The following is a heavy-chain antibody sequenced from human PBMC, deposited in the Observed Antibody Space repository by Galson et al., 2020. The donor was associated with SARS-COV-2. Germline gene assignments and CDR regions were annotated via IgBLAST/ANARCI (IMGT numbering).Heavy chain of an antibody. V-gene: IGHV4-34*01. CDR1: GGSFRGYY. CDR3: ARGPIPISITIFGVVIMAGGMDV. J-gene: IGHJ6*02. CDR2: INHSGST. Sequence: SETLSLTCAVYGGSFRGYYWSWIRPPPGKGLEWIGEINHSGSTNYNPSLKSRVTISVDTSKNQFSLKLSSVTAADTAVYYCARGPIPISITIFGVVIMAGGMDVWGQGTTVTVSS. D-gene: IGHD3-3*01.